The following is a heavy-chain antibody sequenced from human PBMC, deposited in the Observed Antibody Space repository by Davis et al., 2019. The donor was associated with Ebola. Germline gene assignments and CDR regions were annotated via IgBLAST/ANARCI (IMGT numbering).Heavy chain of an antibody. CDR1: GFTFSSYS. Sequence: PGGSLRLSCAASGFTFSSYSMNWVRQAPGKGLEWVSSISSSSSYINYADSVKGRFTISRDNAKNSLYLQMNSLRAEDTAVYYCARGRFTSGHSCYSDYWGQGTLVTVSS. D-gene: IGHD2-15*01. CDR2: ISSSSSYI. CDR3: ARGRFTSGHSCYSDY. V-gene: IGHV3-21*06. J-gene: IGHJ4*02.